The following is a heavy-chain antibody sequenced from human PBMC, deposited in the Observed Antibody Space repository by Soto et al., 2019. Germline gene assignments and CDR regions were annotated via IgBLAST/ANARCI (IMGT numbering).Heavy chain of an antibody. V-gene: IGHV1-3*01. J-gene: IGHJ5*02. CDR1: GYTFTSYA. CDR2: INAGNGNT. Sequence: QVQLVQSGAEVKKPGASVKVSCKASGYTFTSYAMHWVRQAPGQRLEWMGWINAGNGNTKYSQKFQGRVTITRDTSASPAYMELGSLRSEDTAVYYCARDLDYYGSGSYGAYNWFDPWGQGTLVTVSS. D-gene: IGHD3-10*01. CDR3: ARDLDYYGSGSYGAYNWFDP.